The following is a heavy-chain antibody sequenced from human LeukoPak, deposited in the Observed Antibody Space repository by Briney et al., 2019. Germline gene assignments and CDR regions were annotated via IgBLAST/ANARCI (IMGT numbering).Heavy chain of an antibody. CDR1: GFXFTNHW. Sequence: GGSLRLSCEASGFXFTNHWMHWVRQAPGKGLVWVSHINNDGTTTTYADSVKGRFTISRDNAKNTLYLQMNSLRAEDTAMYYCARDSNLSFDYWDQGSLVTVSS. D-gene: IGHD1-14*01. CDR3: ARDSNLSFDY. CDR2: INNDGTTT. J-gene: IGHJ4*02. V-gene: IGHV3-74*01.